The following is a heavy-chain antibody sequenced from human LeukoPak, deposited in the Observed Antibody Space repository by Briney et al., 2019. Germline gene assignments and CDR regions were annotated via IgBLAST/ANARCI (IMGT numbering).Heavy chain of an antibody. J-gene: IGHJ3*02. Sequence: SETLSLTCTVSGGSISSHFWSWIRQPPGKGLEWIAYIYYSGSTDYSGSTDYNPSLKSRVTISVDTSRKQFSLKLSSVTAGDTAVYYCARQTMTTADAFDIWGQGTMVTVSS. D-gene: IGHD4-17*01. CDR1: GGSISSHF. V-gene: IGHV4-59*08. CDR2: IYYSGSTDYSGST. CDR3: ARQTMTTADAFDI.